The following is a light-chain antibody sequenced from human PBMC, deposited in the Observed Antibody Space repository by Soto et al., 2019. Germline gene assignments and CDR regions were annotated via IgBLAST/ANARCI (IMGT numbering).Light chain of an antibody. CDR2: DTS. V-gene: IGLV7-46*01. CDR1: AGAVTRGHF. Sequence: QAVVTQEPSLTVSPGGTVTLTCDSSAGAVTRGHFPYWFQQKPGQAPRTLIYDTSNRHPWTPARFSGSLLGDKAALTRSGAQPEDESDYYCLLAYGGARPFVFGTGTKVTVL. J-gene: IGLJ1*01. CDR3: LLAYGGARPFV.